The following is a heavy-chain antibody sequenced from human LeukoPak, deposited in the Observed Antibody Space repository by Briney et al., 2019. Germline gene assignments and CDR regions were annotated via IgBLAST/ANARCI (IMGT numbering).Heavy chain of an antibody. CDR3: ARATNQPPVTGTNYYYYYYMDV. V-gene: IGHV1-8*01. CDR1: GYTFTSYD. J-gene: IGHJ6*03. Sequence: VASVKVSFKASGYTFTSYDINWVRQATGQGLEWMGWMNPNSGNTGYAQKFQGRVTMTRNTSISTAYMELSSLRSEDTAVYYCARATNQPPVTGTNYYYYYYMDVWGKGTTVTVSS. D-gene: IGHD1-7*01. CDR2: MNPNSGNT.